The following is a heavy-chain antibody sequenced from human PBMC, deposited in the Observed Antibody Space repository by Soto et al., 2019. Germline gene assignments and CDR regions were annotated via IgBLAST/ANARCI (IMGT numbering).Heavy chain of an antibody. Sequence: ASVKVSCKASGYTFTGYYMHWVRQAPGQGLEWMGWINPNSGGTNYAQKFQGWVTMTRDTSISTAYMELSRLRSEDTAVYYCAREGRSGITMVRGVIGAFDIWGQGTMVTVSS. J-gene: IGHJ3*02. CDR3: AREGRSGITMVRGVIGAFDI. V-gene: IGHV1-2*04. CDR1: GYTFTGYY. CDR2: INPNSGGT. D-gene: IGHD3-10*01.